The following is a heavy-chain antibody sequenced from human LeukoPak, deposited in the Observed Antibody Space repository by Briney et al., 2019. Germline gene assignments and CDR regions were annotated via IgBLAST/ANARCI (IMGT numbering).Heavy chain of an antibody. V-gene: IGHV3-7*01. CDR2: IKQDGSEK. Sequence: GGSLRLSCAASGFTFSSYWMSWVRQAPGKGLEWVANIKQDGSEKYYVDSVKGRFTLSRDNAYNSLYLQMNSLRADDTAVYYCARSIVGANDYWGQGTLVTVSS. CDR1: GFTFSSYW. D-gene: IGHD1-26*01. CDR3: ARSIVGANDY. J-gene: IGHJ4*02.